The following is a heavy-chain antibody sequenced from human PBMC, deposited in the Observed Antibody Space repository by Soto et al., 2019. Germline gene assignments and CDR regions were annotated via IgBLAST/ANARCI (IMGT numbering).Heavy chain of an antibody. J-gene: IGHJ4*02. CDR1: GFTLGDHY. CDR2: SRDKPQGYST. D-gene: IGHD3-22*01. CDR3: VRATYFSDSSGYTRCLNY. Sequence: GGSLRLSCAASGFTLGDHYIDWVRQAPGKGLEWVGRSRDKPQGYSTAYAASVKGRFTTSRDESKNSAYLQMNSLKTEDTAVYYCVRATYFSDSSGYTRCLNYWGQGTLVTVSS. V-gene: IGHV3-72*01.